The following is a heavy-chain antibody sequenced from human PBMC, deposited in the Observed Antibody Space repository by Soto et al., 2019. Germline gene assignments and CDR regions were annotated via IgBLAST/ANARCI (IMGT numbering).Heavy chain of an antibody. CDR2: IWYDGSNR. Sequence: QVQLVESGGGVVQPGRSLRLSCAASGFTFSSHGMHWVRQAPGKGLEWVAVIWYDGSNRYYVDSVKGRFTISRDNSKNTLYLQRSSLRDEDTAVYYCASSGRGDLTAMVNYYYYCMDVWGQGTTVTVAS. J-gene: IGHJ6*02. CDR1: GFTFSSHG. D-gene: IGHD5-18*01. V-gene: IGHV3-33*01. CDR3: ASSGRGDLTAMVNYYYYCMDV.